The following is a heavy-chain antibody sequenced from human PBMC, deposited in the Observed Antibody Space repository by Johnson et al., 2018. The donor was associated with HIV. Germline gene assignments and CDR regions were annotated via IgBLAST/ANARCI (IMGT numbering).Heavy chain of an antibody. CDR1: GFTFSSYA. V-gene: IGHV3-30*02. CDR2: IRFDGSNK. CDR3: AKEKLELRTGDAFDI. J-gene: IGHJ3*02. D-gene: IGHD1-7*01. Sequence: QVQLVESGGGLVQPGGSLRLSCAASGFTFSSYAMSWVRQAPGKGLEWVAFIRFDGSNKYYADSVKGRFTISRDSSKNTLYLQMNSLRADDTAVYYCAKEKLELRTGDAFDIWGQGTMVTVSS.